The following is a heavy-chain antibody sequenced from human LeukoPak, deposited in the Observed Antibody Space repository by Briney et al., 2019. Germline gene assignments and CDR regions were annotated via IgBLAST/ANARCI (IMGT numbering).Heavy chain of an antibody. CDR1: GGSFSGYY. V-gene: IGHV4-34*01. D-gene: IGHD2-2*01. CDR3: AREPRPNCSSTSCYLSWFDP. J-gene: IGHJ5*02. Sequence: SETLSLTCAVYGGSFSGYYWSWIRQPPGKGLEWIGEINHSGSTNYNPSLKSRVTISVDTSKNQFSLKLSSVTAADTAVYYCAREPRPNCSSTSCYLSWFDPWGQGTLVTVSS. CDR2: INHSGST.